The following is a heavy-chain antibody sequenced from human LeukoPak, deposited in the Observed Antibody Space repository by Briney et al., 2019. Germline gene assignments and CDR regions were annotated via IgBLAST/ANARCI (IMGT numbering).Heavy chain of an antibody. V-gene: IGHV4-59*01. D-gene: IGHD6-13*01. CDR2: IYYSGST. CDR3: ARDRGYSTWRDYYGMDV. J-gene: IGHJ6*02. Sequence: PSETLSLTCTVSGGSISNYYWSWIRQPPGKGLEWIGYIYYSGSTNYNPSLKSRVTISVDTSKSQFSLKLSSVTAADTAVYYCARDRGYSTWRDYYGMDVWGQGTTVTVSS. CDR1: GGSISNYY.